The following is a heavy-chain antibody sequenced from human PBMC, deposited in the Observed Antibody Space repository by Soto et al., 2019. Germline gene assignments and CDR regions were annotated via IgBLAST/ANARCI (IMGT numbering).Heavy chain of an antibody. CDR1: GFTFSSYG. D-gene: IGHD2-15*01. CDR3: AKAVVAAYFDY. J-gene: IGHJ4*02. CDR2: ISGSGGST. V-gene: IGHV3-23*01. Sequence: GGSLRLSCAASGFTFSSYGMHWVRQAPGKGLEWVSAISGSGGSTYYADSVKGRFTISRDNSKNTLYLQMNSLRAEDTAVYYCAKAVVAAYFDYWGQGTLVTVSS.